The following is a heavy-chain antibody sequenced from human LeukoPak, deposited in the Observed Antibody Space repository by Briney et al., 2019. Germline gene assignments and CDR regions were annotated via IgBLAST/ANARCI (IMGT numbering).Heavy chain of an antibody. Sequence: PSETLSLTCTVSGGSISSYYWSWIRQPPGKGLEWIGYIYYSGSTNYNPSLKSRVTISVDTSKNQFSLKLSSVTAADTAVYYCARGSIAVAGGSDYWGQGTLVTVSS. CDR3: ARGSIAVAGGSDY. CDR1: GGSISSYY. D-gene: IGHD6-19*01. J-gene: IGHJ4*02. CDR2: IYYSGST. V-gene: IGHV4-59*01.